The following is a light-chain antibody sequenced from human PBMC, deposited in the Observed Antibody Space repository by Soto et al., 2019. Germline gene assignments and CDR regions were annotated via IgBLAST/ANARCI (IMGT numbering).Light chain of an antibody. J-gene: IGKJ2*01. V-gene: IGKV1-9*01. CDR3: QQLDSYPYT. CDR1: QGISSY. CDR2: AAS. Sequence: DIQLTQSPSFLSASVGDRVTITCRASQGISSYLAWYQQKPGKAPKLLICAASTLHSGVPSRFSGFGSGTEFTLTISSLQPEDCATYYCQQLDSYPYTFGQGTTLEIK.